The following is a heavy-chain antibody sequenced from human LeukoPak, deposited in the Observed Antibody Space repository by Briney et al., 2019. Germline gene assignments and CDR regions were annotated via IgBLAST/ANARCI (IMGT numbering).Heavy chain of an antibody. CDR2: IHTSGST. D-gene: IGHD6-13*01. J-gene: IGHJ3*02. V-gene: IGHV4-61*02. CDR1: GGSISSGSYY. CDR3: ARDGGKIAAAGPPMTFDI. Sequence: SETLSLTCTVSGGSISSGSYYWSWIRQPAGKGLEWIGRIHTSGSTNYNPSLKSRVTISVDTSKNQFSLKLSSVTAADTAVYFCARDGGKIAAAGPPMTFDIWGQGTMVTVSS.